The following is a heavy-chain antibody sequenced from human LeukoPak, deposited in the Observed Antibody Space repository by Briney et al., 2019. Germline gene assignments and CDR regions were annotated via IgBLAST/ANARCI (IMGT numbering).Heavy chain of an antibody. Sequence: GASVKVSCKASGYTFTSYYMHWVRQATGQGLEWMGWMNPNSGNTGYAQKFQGRVTMTRNTSISTAYMELSSLRSEDTAVYYCARGRSMVPYGNYYYYYGMDVWGQGTTVTVSS. V-gene: IGHV1-8*02. J-gene: IGHJ6*02. D-gene: IGHD3-10*01. CDR2: MNPNSGNT. CDR1: GYTFTSYY. CDR3: ARGRSMVPYGNYYYYYGMDV.